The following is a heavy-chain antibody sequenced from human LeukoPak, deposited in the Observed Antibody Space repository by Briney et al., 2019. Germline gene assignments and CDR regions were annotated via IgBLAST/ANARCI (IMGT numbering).Heavy chain of an antibody. Sequence: GASVKVSCKASGYTFTGYYMHWVRQAPGQGLEWMGWINPNSGGTNYAQKFQGRVTMTRDTSISTAYMELSSLRSEDTAVYYCARSFTMIVVPQGNWFDPWGQGTLVTVSS. J-gene: IGHJ5*02. CDR3: ARSFTMIVVPQGNWFDP. D-gene: IGHD3-22*01. CDR2: INPNSGGT. CDR1: GYTFTGYY. V-gene: IGHV1-2*02.